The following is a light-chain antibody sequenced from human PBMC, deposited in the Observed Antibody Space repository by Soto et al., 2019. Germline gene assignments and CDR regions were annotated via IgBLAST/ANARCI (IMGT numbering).Light chain of an antibody. CDR1: SNDVGGYNY. CDR2: EVA. J-gene: IGLJ1*01. Sequence: QSLRTQPASLSGSPGQSITISCTGTSNDVGGYNYVSWFQQQPGRAPKLMIYEVANRPSGVSHRFSGSKSGNTASLTISGLQAEDEADYYCTSYTKNSTLVFGTRTKVTVL. V-gene: IGLV2-14*01. CDR3: TSYTKNSTLV.